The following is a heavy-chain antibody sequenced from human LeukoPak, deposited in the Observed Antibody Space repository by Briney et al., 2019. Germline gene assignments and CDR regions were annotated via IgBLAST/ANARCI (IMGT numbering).Heavy chain of an antibody. CDR1: GFTFRSYV. CDR3: ARGSLGILDY. CDR2: INHSGST. D-gene: IGHD7-27*01. J-gene: IGHJ4*02. V-gene: IGHV4-34*01. Sequence: GSLRLSCAASGFTFRSYVMGWIRQPPGKGLEWIGEINHSGSTNYNPSLKSRVTISVDTSKNQFSLKLSSVTAADTAVYYRARGSLGILDYWGQGTLVTVSS.